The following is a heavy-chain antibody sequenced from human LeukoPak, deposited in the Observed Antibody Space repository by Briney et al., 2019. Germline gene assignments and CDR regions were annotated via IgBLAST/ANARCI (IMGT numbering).Heavy chain of an antibody. Sequence: GGSLRLSCAASGFTFSSYAMHWVRQAPGKGLEWVAVISYDGSNKYYADSVKGRFTISRDNSKNTLYLQMNSLRAEDTAVYYCARGPSGYRNTGGQGTLVTVSS. V-gene: IGHV3-30*04. J-gene: IGHJ4*02. CDR3: ARGPSGYRNT. D-gene: IGHD5-12*01. CDR2: ISYDGSNK. CDR1: GFTFSSYA.